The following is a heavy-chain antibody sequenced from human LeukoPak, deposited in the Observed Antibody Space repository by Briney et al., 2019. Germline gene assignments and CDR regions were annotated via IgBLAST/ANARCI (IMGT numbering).Heavy chain of an antibody. J-gene: IGHJ6*03. Sequence: SETLSLTCTVSGRSISSYYWSLIRQPPGKGLDWIGYIYYSWSTNFNPSLKSRVNISIDTSKNQFSLKLSCVTAADTAVYYCASGAYCGGDCFMPYYYYYYMDVWGKGTTVTVSS. CDR3: ASGAYCGGDCFMPYYYYYYMDV. D-gene: IGHD2-21*01. CDR2: IYYSWST. V-gene: IGHV4-59*01. CDR1: GRSISSYY.